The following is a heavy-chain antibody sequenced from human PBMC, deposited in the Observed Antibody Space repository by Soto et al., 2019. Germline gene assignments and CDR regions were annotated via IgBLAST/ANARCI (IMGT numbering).Heavy chain of an antibody. J-gene: IGHJ5*02. Sequence: EVQLVESGGGLVQPGGALRLSCAASGFTFSNYWMHWVRQAPGKGLMWVSRINPDGSRTTYADSVKGRFAISRDNAKNTVFLQMNGLRAEDTAVYHCVRVKLGSYDWFDPWGQGTLVTVSS. CDR3: VRVKLGSYDWFDP. CDR1: GFTFSNYW. V-gene: IGHV3-74*01. D-gene: IGHD3-16*01. CDR2: INPDGSRT.